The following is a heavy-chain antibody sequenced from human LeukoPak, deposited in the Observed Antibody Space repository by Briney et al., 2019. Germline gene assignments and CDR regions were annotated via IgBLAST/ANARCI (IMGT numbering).Heavy chain of an antibody. CDR3: ARVGSSWYSPRYDYYYMDV. CDR1: GFTFSDYY. D-gene: IGHD6-13*01. V-gene: IGHV3-11*04. CDR2: ISSSGSTI. Sequence: SGGSLRLSCAASGFTFSDYYMSWVRQAPGKGLEWVSYISSSGSTIYYADSVKGRFTISRDNAKNSLYLQMNSLRAEDTAVYYCARVGSSWYSPRYDYYYMDVWDKGTTVTVSS. J-gene: IGHJ6*03.